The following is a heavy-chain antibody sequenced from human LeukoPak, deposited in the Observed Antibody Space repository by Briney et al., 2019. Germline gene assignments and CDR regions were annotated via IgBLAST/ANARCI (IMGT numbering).Heavy chain of an antibody. CDR1: GYTFTSYY. CDR3: ARGPLYYYDSSGYYYDWFDP. Sequence: GASVKVSCKASGYTFTSYYMHWVRRAPGQGLEWMGIINPSGGSTSYAQKFQGRVTMTRDTSTSTVYMELSSLRSEDTAVYYCARGPLYYYDSSGYYYDWFDPWGQGTLVTVSS. V-gene: IGHV1-46*01. CDR2: INPSGGST. J-gene: IGHJ5*02. D-gene: IGHD3-22*01.